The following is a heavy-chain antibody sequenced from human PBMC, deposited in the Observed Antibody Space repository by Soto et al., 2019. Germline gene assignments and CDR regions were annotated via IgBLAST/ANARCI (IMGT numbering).Heavy chain of an antibody. D-gene: IGHD4-17*01. CDR1: GFTFDDYA. J-gene: IGHJ4*02. V-gene: IGHV3-9*01. CDR3: AKDYGDRERRFDY. CDR2: IRWNSGSI. Sequence: EVQLVESGGGLVQPGRSLRLSCAASGFTFDDYAMHWVRQAPGKGLEWVSGIRWNSGSIGYADSVKGRFTISRDNAQNCLFLQMNSLRAEDTAFYYCAKDYGDRERRFDYWGQGTLVTVSS.